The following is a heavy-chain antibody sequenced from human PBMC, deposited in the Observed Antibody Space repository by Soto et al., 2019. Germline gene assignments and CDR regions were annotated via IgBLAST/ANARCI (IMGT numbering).Heavy chain of an antibody. Sequence: EVQLVQSGAEVKKPGESLKISCKGSGYSFSTYYIGWVRQMPGKGLECMGIIYPGDSDTRYSPSFQGQVLISVDKAISTAYLHWGSRESSDTVVYYCARGQTVGRTVGAFDIWGQGTVVTVPS. D-gene: IGHD1-26*01. J-gene: IGHJ3*02. CDR3: ARGQTVGRTVGAFDI. V-gene: IGHV5-51*01. CDR1: GYSFSTYY. CDR2: IYPGDSDT.